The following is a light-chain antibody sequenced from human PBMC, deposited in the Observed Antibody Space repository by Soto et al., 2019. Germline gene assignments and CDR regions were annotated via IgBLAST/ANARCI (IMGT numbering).Light chain of an antibody. CDR3: SSYTSYSPYV. CDR2: AVS. J-gene: IGLJ1*01. Sequence: QSALTQPASVSGSPGQWITISCTGTSSDVGGYSYVSWYQQHPGKAPKLIIYAVSKRPSGVSNRFSGSKSGNTASLTISGLQAEDEADYYCSSYTSYSPYVFGTGTKVTVL. CDR1: SSDVGGYSY. V-gene: IGLV2-14*01.